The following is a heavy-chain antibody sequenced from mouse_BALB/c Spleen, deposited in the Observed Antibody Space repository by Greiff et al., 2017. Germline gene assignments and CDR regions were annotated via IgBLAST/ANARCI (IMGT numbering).Heavy chain of an antibody. CDR3: ARIYDGYSYFDY. CDR2: ISSGSSTI. Sequence: EVMLVESGGGLVQPGGSRKLSCAASGFTFSSFGMHWVRQAPEKGLEWVAYISSGSSTIYYADTVKGRFTISRDNPKNTLFLQMTSLRSEDTAMYYCARIYDGYSYFDYWGQGTTLTVSS. CDR1: GFTFSSFG. J-gene: IGHJ2*01. V-gene: IGHV5-17*02. D-gene: IGHD2-3*01.